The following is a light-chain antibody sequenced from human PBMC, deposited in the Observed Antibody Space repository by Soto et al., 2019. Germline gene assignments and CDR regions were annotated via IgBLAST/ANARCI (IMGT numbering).Light chain of an antibody. CDR1: QSVSSGY. CDR3: QQYGSSPYT. V-gene: IGKV3-20*01. J-gene: IGKJ3*01. CDR2: GAS. Sequence: DIVLTHSPGTLSLSPGARATLSCRASQSVSSGYLAWYQQKPGQAPRLLIYGASSRATGIPDRFSGSGSGTDFTLSISRLEPEDFAVYYCQQYGSSPYTFGPGTKVDIK.